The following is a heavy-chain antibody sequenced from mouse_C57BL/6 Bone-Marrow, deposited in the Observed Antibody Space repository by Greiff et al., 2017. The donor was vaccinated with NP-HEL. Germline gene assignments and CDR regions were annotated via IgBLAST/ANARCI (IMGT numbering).Heavy chain of an antibody. CDR3: ARFPGFITTVEGFDY. V-gene: IGHV1-81*01. J-gene: IGHJ2*01. CDR1: GYTFTSYG. Sequence: QVQLQQSGAELARPGASVKLSCKASGYTFTSYGISWVKQRTGQGLEWIGEIYPRSGNTYYNEKFKGKATLTADKSSSTAYMELRSLTSEDSAVYFCARFPGFITTVEGFDYWGQGTTLTVSS. D-gene: IGHD1-1*01. CDR2: IYPRSGNT.